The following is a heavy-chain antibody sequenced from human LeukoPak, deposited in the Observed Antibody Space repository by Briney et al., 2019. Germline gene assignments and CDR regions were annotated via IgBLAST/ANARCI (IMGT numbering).Heavy chain of an antibody. V-gene: IGHV4-59*08. CDR3: ARHRSEGSYPLDP. Sequence: TSETLSLTCTVSGGSISNYYWSWIRQPPGKGLEWIGHIYSTGSTTYSPSLKSRVIMSADTSKNQFSLKVTSVTAADTAVYYCARHRSEGSYPLDPWGQGALVTVSS. CDR2: IYSTGST. CDR1: GGSISNYY. J-gene: IGHJ5*02.